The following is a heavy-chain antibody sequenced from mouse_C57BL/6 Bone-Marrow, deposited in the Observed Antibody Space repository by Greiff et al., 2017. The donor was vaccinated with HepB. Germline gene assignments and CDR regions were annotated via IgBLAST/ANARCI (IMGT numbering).Heavy chain of an antibody. Sequence: LQESGAELVRPGTSVKVSCKASGYAFTNYLIEWVKQRPGQGLEWIGVINPGSGGTNYNEKFKGKATLTADKSSSTAYMQLSSLTSEDSAVYFCARSGDYGRGAWFAYWGQGTLVTVSA. CDR1: GYAFTNYL. CDR3: ARSGDYGRGAWFAY. D-gene: IGHD2-4*01. V-gene: IGHV1-54*01. J-gene: IGHJ3*01. CDR2: INPGSGGT.